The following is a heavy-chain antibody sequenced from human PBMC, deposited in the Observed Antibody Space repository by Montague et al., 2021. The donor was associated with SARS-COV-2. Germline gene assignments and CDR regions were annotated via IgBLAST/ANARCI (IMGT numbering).Heavy chain of an antibody. CDR1: GFSFSGYA. D-gene: IGHD5-12*01. V-gene: IGHV3-23*01. Sequence: SLRLSLSASGFSFSGYAMTWVRQAPGKGLEWVSTVSGSGATTNYADSVKGRFTISRDNSQNTLHLQMNSLRAEDTAVYYCAKGFRGYTGSYFDYWGQGTLVTVSS. CDR2: VSGSGATT. CDR3: AKGFRGYTGSYFDY. J-gene: IGHJ4*02.